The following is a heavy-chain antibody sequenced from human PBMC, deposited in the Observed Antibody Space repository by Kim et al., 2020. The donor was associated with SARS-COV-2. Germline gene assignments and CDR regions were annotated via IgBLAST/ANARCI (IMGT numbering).Heavy chain of an antibody. V-gene: IGHV4-59*01. Sequence: SETLSLTCTVSGGSISSYYWSWIRQPPGKGLEWIGYIYYSGSTNYNPSLKSRVTISVDTSKNQFSLKLSSVTAADTAVYYCARGEGSGSYYFSHNWYFDLWGRGTLVTVSS. J-gene: IGHJ2*01. D-gene: IGHD3-10*01. CDR1: GGSISSYY. CDR3: ARGEGSGSYYFSHNWYFDL. CDR2: IYYSGST.